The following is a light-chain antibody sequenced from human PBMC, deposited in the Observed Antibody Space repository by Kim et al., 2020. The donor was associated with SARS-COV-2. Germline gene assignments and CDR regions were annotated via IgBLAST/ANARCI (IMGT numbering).Light chain of an antibody. J-gene: IGLJ3*02. Sequence: GKRVAISCFGSSSNIGGNTVNWYQQLPGTAPKLLIYANNRRPSGVPDRFSGSKSGTSASLAISGLQSEDEADYYCAGWDDSLNGPVFGGGTQLTVL. V-gene: IGLV1-44*01. CDR2: ANN. CDR3: AGWDDSLNGPV. CDR1: SSNIGGNT.